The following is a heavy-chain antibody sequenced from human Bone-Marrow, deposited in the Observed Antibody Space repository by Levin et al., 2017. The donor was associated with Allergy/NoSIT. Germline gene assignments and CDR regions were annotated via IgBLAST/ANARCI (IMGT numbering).Heavy chain of an antibody. CDR2: ISGSSAYI. CDR1: GFTLSSYS. D-gene: IGHD6-6*01. V-gene: IGHV3-21*01. Sequence: GESLKISCAASGFTLSSYSMLWVRQAPGKGLEWVSSISGSSAYIFYADSVKGRFTVSRDNGKNSLFLQMNSLRAEDMAVYYCARYAVANSRSQVDYWGQGTLVTVSS. J-gene: IGHJ4*02. CDR3: ARYAVANSRSQVDY.